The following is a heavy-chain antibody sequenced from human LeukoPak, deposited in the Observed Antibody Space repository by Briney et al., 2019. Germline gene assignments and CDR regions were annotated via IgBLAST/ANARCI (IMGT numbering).Heavy chain of an antibody. Sequence: SETLSLTCTVSGGSISSYYWSWIRQPPGKGLEWIGEINHSGSTNYNPSLKSRVTISVDTSKNQFSLKLSSVAAADTAVYYCARGLTYYYGSGSYLPWFDPWGQGTLVTVSS. CDR2: INHSGST. V-gene: IGHV4-34*01. CDR3: ARGLTYYYGSGSYLPWFDP. D-gene: IGHD3-10*01. CDR1: GGSISSYY. J-gene: IGHJ5*02.